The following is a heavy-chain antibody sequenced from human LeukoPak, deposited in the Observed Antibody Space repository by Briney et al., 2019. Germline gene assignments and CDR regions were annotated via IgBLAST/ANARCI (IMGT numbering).Heavy chain of an antibody. CDR1: AGSIGSGSSY. CDR2: IYYSGST. V-gene: IGHV4-39*01. J-gene: IGHJ5*02. D-gene: IGHD3-3*01. Sequence: SETLSLTCTVSAGSIGSGSSYWGWIRQPPGEGLEWIGSIYYSGSTYYNPSLKSRVTISVDTSKSQFSLKLSSVTAADTAVYYCARHVGPALRFVDPWGQGTLVTVSS. CDR3: ARHVGPALRFVDP.